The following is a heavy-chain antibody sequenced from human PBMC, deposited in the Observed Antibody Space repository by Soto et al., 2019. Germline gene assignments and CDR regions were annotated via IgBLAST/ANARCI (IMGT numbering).Heavy chain of an antibody. Sequence: ASVKVSCKASGYTFTGYYMHWVRQAPGQGLEWMGWINPNSGGTNYAQKFQGWVTMTRDTSISTAYMELSRLRSDDTAVYYGARGPYYYDSSGYYSYWGQGTLVTVSS. CDR3: ARGPYYYDSSGYYSY. CDR2: INPNSGGT. D-gene: IGHD3-22*01. CDR1: GYTFTGYY. J-gene: IGHJ4*02. V-gene: IGHV1-2*04.